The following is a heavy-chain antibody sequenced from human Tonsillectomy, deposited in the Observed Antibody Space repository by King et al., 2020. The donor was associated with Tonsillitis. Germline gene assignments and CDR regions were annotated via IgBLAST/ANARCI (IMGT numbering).Heavy chain of an antibody. CDR1: GFLLSNARMG. J-gene: IGHJ6*02. Sequence: VTLQESGPVLVKPTETLTLTCTVSGFLLSNARMGVSWIRQPPGKALEWLVHIFSNDEKSYSTSLKSRLTISKDTSKSQVVLTMTNMDPVDTATYYCARIQTLLTMDYYYYGMDVWGQGTTVTVSS. V-gene: IGHV2-26*01. D-gene: IGHD4/OR15-4a*01. CDR2: IFSNDEK. CDR3: ARIQTLLTMDYYYYGMDV.